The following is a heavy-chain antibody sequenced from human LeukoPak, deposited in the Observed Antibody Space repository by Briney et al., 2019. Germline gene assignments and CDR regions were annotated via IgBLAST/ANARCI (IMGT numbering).Heavy chain of an antibody. CDR1: GFTFSSHA. Sequence: GGSLRLSCAASGFTFSSHAMSWVRQAPGKGLEWVSAISGSGGSTYYADSVKGRFTISRDNSKNTLYLQMNSLRAEDTAVYYCAKDNMIVVVGIDYWGQGTLVTVSS. V-gene: IGHV3-23*01. D-gene: IGHD3-22*01. CDR3: AKDNMIVVVGIDY. J-gene: IGHJ4*02. CDR2: ISGSGGST.